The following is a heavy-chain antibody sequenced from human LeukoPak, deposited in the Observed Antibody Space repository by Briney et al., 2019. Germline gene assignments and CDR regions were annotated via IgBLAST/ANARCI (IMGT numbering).Heavy chain of an antibody. Sequence: SETLSLTCAVYGGSFSGYYWSWIRQPPGKGLEWIGEINHSGSTNYNPSLKSRVTISVDTSKNQFSLKLSSVTAADTAVYYCARVYDSSGYYYIDAFDIWGQGTMVTVSS. CDR3: ARVYDSSGYYYIDAFDI. V-gene: IGHV4-34*01. CDR1: GGSFSGYY. D-gene: IGHD3-22*01. J-gene: IGHJ3*02. CDR2: INHSGST.